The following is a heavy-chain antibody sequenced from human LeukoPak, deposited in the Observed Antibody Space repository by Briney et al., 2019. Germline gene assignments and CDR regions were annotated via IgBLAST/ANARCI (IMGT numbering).Heavy chain of an antibody. CDR2: IYYSGST. Sequence: SETLSLTCTVSGGSISSGDCYWSWIRRPPGKGLEWIGYIYYSGSTYYNPSLKSRVTISVDTSKNQFSLKLSSVTAADTAVYYCARAPFFYCSSTSCSGAGWFDPWGQGTLVTVSS. CDR1: GGSISSGDCY. J-gene: IGHJ5*02. CDR3: ARAPFFYCSSTSCSGAGWFDP. V-gene: IGHV4-30-4*08. D-gene: IGHD2-2*01.